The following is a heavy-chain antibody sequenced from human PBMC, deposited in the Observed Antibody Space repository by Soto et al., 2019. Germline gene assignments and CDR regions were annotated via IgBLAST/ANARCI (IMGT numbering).Heavy chain of an antibody. CDR3: AREGTTVTTPRGNTMIVVVITPPVGMDV. CDR2: IWYVGSNK. CDR1: GFTFSSYG. J-gene: IGHJ6*02. Sequence: PGGSLRLSCAASGFTFSSYGMHWVRQAPGKGLEWVAVIWYVGSNKYYADSVKGRFTISRDNSKNTLYLQMNSLRAEDTAVYYCAREGTTVTTPRGNTMIVVVITPPVGMDVWGQGTTVTVSS. V-gene: IGHV3-33*01. D-gene: IGHD3-22*01.